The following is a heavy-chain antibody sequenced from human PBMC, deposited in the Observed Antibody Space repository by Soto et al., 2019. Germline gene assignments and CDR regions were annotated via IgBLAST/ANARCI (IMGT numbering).Heavy chain of an antibody. CDR3: ARDDVLCVGGRCYGVPLDV. J-gene: IGHJ6*02. CDR2: IQSGGPT. Sequence: GGSLRLSCAASGFTVSSKYMSWVRQAPGKGLEWVSLIQSGGPTYYADSVKGRFTISRDTSENTVHLQMDSLRAEDTAVYYCARDDVLCVGGRCYGVPLDVWGQRTPVTVPS. D-gene: IGHD2-15*01. V-gene: IGHV3-66*01. CDR1: GFTVSSKY.